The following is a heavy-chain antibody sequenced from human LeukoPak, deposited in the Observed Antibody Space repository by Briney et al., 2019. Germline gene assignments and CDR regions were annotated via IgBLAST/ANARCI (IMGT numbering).Heavy chain of an antibody. D-gene: IGHD2-15*01. Sequence: GSLRLSCTASGFTFSDYSMNWVRQAPGKGLEWISYISSGGSTIYYADSVKGRFTISRDNAKKSLYLEMNSLRAEDTAVYYCARDESGGPDYWGQGTLVTVSS. CDR2: ISSGGSTI. CDR1: GFTFSDYS. CDR3: ARDESGGPDY. J-gene: IGHJ4*02. V-gene: IGHV3-48*01.